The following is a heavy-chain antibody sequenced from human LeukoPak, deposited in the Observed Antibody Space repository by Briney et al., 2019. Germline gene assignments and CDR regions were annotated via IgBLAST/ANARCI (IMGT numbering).Heavy chain of an antibody. CDR2: ISADGRMT. CDR1: GFTFTDYW. Sequence: GGSLRLSCAASGFTFTDYWMHWVRQAPGKGLVWVSRISADGRMTDYEDSVKGRFTVSRGNAENTLYLQMNRVRAEDTAVYYCARGGFTYGPATLGALDIWGQGTMVPVSS. D-gene: IGHD5-18*01. V-gene: IGHV3-74*01. CDR3: ARGGFTYGPATLGALDI. J-gene: IGHJ3*02.